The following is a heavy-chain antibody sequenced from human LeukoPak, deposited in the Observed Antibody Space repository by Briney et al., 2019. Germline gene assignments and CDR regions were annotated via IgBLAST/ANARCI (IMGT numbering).Heavy chain of an antibody. Sequence: PGGSLRLSCAASGFTFSDYNMRWIRQAPGKGLEWVSYISSSGSTIYYADSVKGRFTISRDNAKNSLYLQMNSLRAEDTAVYYCAREMVLGGAFDIWGQGTMVTVSS. CDR1: GFTFSDYN. CDR2: ISSSGSTI. J-gene: IGHJ3*02. CDR3: AREMVLGGAFDI. D-gene: IGHD4/OR15-4a*01. V-gene: IGHV3-11*04.